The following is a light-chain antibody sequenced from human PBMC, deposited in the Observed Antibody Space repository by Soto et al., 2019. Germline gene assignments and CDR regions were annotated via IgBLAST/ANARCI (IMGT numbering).Light chain of an antibody. V-gene: IGLV2-14*01. CDR2: EVS. CDR1: SSDVGGYNY. CDR3: SSYTGSSTYV. Sequence: QSALTQPASVSGSPGQSITISCTGTSSDVGGYNYVSWYQHHPGKAPKLMIFEVSNRPSGVSNRFSGSKSGNTASLTISGLQAEDEGDYYCSSYTGSSTYVFGSGTKVTV. J-gene: IGLJ1*01.